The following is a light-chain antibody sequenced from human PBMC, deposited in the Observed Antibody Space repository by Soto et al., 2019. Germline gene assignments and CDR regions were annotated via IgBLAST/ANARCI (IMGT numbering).Light chain of an antibody. CDR2: EVN. Sequence: QSALTQPASVSGSPGQSITISCTGTSSDVGGHNYVSWYQQQPGKAPKNMIYEVNNGPSGVSDRFSGSKSGNTASLTISGLQAEDEAYYYCSSFTNSGTVVFGGGTQLTVL. V-gene: IGLV2-14*01. J-gene: IGLJ2*01. CDR3: SSFTNSGTVV. CDR1: SSDVGGHNY.